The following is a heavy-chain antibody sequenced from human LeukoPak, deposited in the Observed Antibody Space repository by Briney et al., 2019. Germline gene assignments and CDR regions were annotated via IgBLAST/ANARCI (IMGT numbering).Heavy chain of an antibody. J-gene: IGHJ5*02. V-gene: IGHV1-69*13. CDR2: IIPIFGTA. CDR3: ARERSGWYPAFDP. Sequence: ASVKVSCKASGGTFSSYAISWVRQAPGQGLEWMGGIIPIFGTANYAQKFQGRVTITADESTSTAYMELSSLRSEDTAVYYCARERSGWYPAFDPWGQGTLVTVSS. CDR1: GGTFSSYA. D-gene: IGHD6-19*01.